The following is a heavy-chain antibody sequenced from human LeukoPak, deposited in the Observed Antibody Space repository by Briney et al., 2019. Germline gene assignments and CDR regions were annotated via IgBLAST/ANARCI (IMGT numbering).Heavy chain of an antibody. CDR3: ARDLRVPDNSNPDY. J-gene: IGHJ4*02. Sequence: AGGSLRLSCAASGFTFSSYAMSWVRQAPGKGLEWVSGISGSGGRIYYADSVKGRFTVSRDNSKNTLYLQMNSLRAEETAVYYCARDLRVPDNSNPDYCGQGSLVTVSS. D-gene: IGHD4-11*01. V-gene: IGHV3-23*01. CDR2: ISGSGGRI. CDR1: GFTFSSYA.